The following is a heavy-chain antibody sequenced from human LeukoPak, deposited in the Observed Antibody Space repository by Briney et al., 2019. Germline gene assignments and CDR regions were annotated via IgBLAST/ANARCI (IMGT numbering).Heavy chain of an antibody. D-gene: IGHD3-22*01. CDR1: GGSISSYH. Sequence: PSETLSLTCTVSGGSISSYHWSWIRQPPGKGLEWIGYIYYSGSTNYNPSLKSRVTISVDTSKNQFSLKLSSVTAADTAVYFCARDLRYDSSGWAFDYWGQGILVTVSS. J-gene: IGHJ4*02. CDR3: ARDLRYDSSGWAFDY. CDR2: IYYSGST. V-gene: IGHV4-59*01.